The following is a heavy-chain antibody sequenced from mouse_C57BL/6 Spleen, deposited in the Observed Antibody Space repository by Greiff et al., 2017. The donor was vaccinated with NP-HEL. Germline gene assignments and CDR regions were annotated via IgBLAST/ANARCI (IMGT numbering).Heavy chain of an antibody. Sequence: VKLVESGAELAKPGASVKLSCKASGYTFTSYWMHWVKQRPGQGLEWIGYINPSSGYTKYNQKFKDKATLTADKSSRTAYMQLSSLTYEDSAVYYRGRGGGYYYAMDYWGQGTSVTVSS. CDR1: GYTFTSYW. CDR3: GRGGGYYYAMDY. J-gene: IGHJ4*01. CDR2: INPSSGYT. V-gene: IGHV1-7*01.